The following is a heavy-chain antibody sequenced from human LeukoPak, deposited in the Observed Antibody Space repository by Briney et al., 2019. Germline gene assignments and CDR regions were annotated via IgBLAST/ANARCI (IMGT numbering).Heavy chain of an antibody. J-gene: IGHJ3*02. CDR3: AKDSSSSWRGSYYNAFDI. CDR1: GFTFDDYA. D-gene: IGHD1-26*01. Sequence: GRSLRLSCAASGFTFDDYAMHWVRQAPGKGLEWVSGISWNGGSIGYADSVKGRFTISRDNAKNSLYLQMNSLRAEDMALYYCAKDSSSSWRGSYYNAFDIWGQGTMVTVSS. V-gene: IGHV3-9*03. CDR2: ISWNGGSI.